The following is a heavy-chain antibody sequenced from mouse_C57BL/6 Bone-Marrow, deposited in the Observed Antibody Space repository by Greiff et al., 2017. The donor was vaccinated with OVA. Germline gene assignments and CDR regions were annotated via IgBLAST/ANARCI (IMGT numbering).Heavy chain of an antibody. J-gene: IGHJ4*01. V-gene: IGHV3-8*01. CDR1: GYSITSDY. D-gene: IGHD2-1*01. CDR2: ISYSGST. Sequence: EVQGVESGPGLAKPSQTLSLTCSVTGYSITSDYWNWIRKFPGNKLEYMGYISYSGSTYYNPSLKSRISITRDTSKNQYYLQLNSVTTEDTDTYYCARLGGNSAYAMDYWGQGTSVNVSS. CDR3: ARLGGNSAYAMDY.